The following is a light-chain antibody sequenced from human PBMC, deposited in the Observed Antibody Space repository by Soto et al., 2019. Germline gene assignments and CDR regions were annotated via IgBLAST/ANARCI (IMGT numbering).Light chain of an antibody. V-gene: IGKV3-15*01. Sequence: EIVMTQSPATLSVSPGERATLSCRASQSVSSNLAWYQQKPGQAPRLLIYGASTRATGIPARFSGSGSGTEFTLTISSLQSEDFAVYYCQQYNNGRTFGQGT. CDR1: QSVSSN. J-gene: IGKJ1*01. CDR3: QQYNNGRT. CDR2: GAS.